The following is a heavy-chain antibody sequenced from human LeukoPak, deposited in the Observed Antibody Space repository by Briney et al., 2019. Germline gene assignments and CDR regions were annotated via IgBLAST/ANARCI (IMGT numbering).Heavy chain of an antibody. Sequence: SETLSLTCAVYGESFSGYYWSWIRQPPGKGLEWIGEINHSGSTNYNPSLKSRVTISVDTSKNQFSLKLSSVTAADTAVYYCARGSLLIAARTLNWFDPWGQGTLVTVSS. D-gene: IGHD6-6*01. V-gene: IGHV4-34*01. CDR3: ARGSLLIAARTLNWFDP. CDR1: GESFSGYY. J-gene: IGHJ5*02. CDR2: INHSGST.